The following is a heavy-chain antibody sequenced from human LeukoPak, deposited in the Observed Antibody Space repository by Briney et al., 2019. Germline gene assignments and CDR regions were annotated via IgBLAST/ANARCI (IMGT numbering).Heavy chain of an antibody. V-gene: IGHV4-39*01. Sequence: SETLSLTCTVSGGSISNSGYYWAWIRQPPGKGLEWIGSVYYSGSTYYKPSLKSRVTISVDTSKNQLSLKMSSGTAADTAVYYCARAVGGKIDAFDIWGQGTVVTVSS. D-gene: IGHD6-19*01. J-gene: IGHJ3*02. CDR2: VYYSGST. CDR3: ARAVGGKIDAFDI. CDR1: GGSISNSGYY.